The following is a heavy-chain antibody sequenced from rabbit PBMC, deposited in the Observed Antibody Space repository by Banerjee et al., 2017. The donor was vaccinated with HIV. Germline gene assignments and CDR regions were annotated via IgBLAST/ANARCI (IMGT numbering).Heavy chain of an antibody. CDR1: GFSFSSTYY. CDR2: IITSSGST. D-gene: IGHD4-1*01. Sequence: QEQLVESGGGLVQPEGSLTLTCTASGFSFSSTYYMCWVRQAPGKGLEVVACIITSSGSTWYASWVNGRFTISKSTSLNTVDLKMTSLTAADTATYFCARDLAGVIGWNFGLWGPGTLVT. V-gene: IGHV1S43*01. CDR3: ARDLAGVIGWNFGL. J-gene: IGHJ4*01.